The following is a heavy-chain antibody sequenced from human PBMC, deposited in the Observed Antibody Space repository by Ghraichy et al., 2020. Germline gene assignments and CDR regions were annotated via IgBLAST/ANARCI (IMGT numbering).Heavy chain of an antibody. CDR2: IYYSGNS. CDR3: ATGGVAGLDS. V-gene: IGHV4-30-4*07. Sequence: LSLTCDVSGVSISSGGYSWTWIRQPPGKGLEWIGHIYYSGNSYYNTSLKSRLSISLDTSKNQLTLRLTSMTAADTAVYYCATGGVAGLDSWGQGTLVTVSS. J-gene: IGHJ4*02. D-gene: IGHD6-13*01. CDR1: GVSISSGGYS.